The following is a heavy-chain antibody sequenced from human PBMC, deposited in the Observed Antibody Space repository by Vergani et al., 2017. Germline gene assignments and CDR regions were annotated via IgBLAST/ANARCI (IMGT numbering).Heavy chain of an antibody. D-gene: IGHD1-20*01. V-gene: IGHV4-34*01. CDR2: INHSGST. CDR3: ARGKKTWYNWNWFDP. Sequence: QVQLQQWGAGLLKPSETLSLTCAVYGGSFSGYYWSWIRQPPGKGLEWIGEINHSGSTNYNPSLKSRVTISVDTSKNQFSLKLSSVTAADTAVYYCARGKKTWYNWNWFDPGGQGTLVTVSS. CDR1: GGSFSGYY. J-gene: IGHJ5*02.